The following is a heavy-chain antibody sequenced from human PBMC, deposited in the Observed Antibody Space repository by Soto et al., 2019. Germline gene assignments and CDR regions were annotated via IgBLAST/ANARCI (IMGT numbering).Heavy chain of an antibody. CDR1: GYSFTNYG. CDR3: ARDRGVAPPVAGNTHYYYYMDV. J-gene: IGHJ6*03. D-gene: IGHD6-19*01. Sequence: QDQLVQSGVEVKKPGASVKVSCKACGYSFTNYGITWVRQAPGQGFEWMGWMSAYNGNTNYAQKFQGRVTMTTDASTSTAYLELRSLRSDDTAVYYCARDRGVAPPVAGNTHYYYYMDVWGKGTMVTVSS. CDR2: MSAYNGNT. V-gene: IGHV1-18*01.